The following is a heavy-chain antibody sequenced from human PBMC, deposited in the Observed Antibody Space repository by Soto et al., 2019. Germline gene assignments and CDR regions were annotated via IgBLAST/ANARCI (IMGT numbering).Heavy chain of an antibody. CDR1: GFTFSSYA. V-gene: IGHV3-23*01. CDR3: AKRMVRGPYYYGMDV. J-gene: IGHJ6*02. D-gene: IGHD3-10*01. Sequence: EVQLLESGGGLVQPGGSLRLSCAASGFTFSSYAMSWVRQAPGKGLEWVSAISGSGGSTYYADSVRGRFTISRDNSKNTLYLQMNSLRAEDTAVYYCAKRMVRGPYYYGMDVWGQGTTVTVSS. CDR2: ISGSGGST.